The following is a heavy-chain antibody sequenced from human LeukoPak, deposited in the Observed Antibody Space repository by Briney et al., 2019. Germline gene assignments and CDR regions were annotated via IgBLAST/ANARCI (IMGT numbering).Heavy chain of an antibody. D-gene: IGHD3-9*01. CDR2: IYYRGDI. J-gene: IGHJ4*02. CDR3: ARVGDYKGVY. Sequence: PSETLSLTCSVSDGSIRTYYWSWIRQSPGQGLEWIGNIYYRGDINYNPSLKSRVIISIDTSKNQFSLKVTSLTAADTAVYYCARVGDYKGVYWGQGILVSVSS. V-gene: IGHV4-59*01. CDR1: DGSIRTYY.